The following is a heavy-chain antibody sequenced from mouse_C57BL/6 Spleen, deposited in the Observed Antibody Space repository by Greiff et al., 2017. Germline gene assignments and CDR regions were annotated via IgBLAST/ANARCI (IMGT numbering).Heavy chain of an antibody. D-gene: IGHD2-2*01. CDR1: GYTFTSYW. V-gene: IGHV1-69*01. J-gene: IGHJ4*01. Sequence: QVQLQQPGAELVMPGASVKLSCKASGYTFTSYWMHWVKQRPGQGLEWIGEIDPSDSYTNYNQKFKGKATLTVDKSSSTAYMQLSSLTSEDSAVYYGASRGGYDGGAMDYWGQGTSVTVSS. CDR3: ASRGGYDGGAMDY. CDR2: IDPSDSYT.